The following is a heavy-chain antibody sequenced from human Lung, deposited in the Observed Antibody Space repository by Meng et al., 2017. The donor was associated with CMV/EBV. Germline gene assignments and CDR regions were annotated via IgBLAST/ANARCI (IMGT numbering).Heavy chain of an antibody. CDR2: INAGNGNT. V-gene: IGHV1-3*01. Sequence: APLCQFGAEVKNPVASVKGSGQASGDSFTTYAMHWVRQAPGQRLEWMGWINAGNGNTKYSEKFQSRVTITRDTTASTAYMELSSLRSEDTAVYYCARTGCSSSSCYDYWGQGTLVTVSS. CDR1: GDSFTTYA. D-gene: IGHD2-2*01. J-gene: IGHJ4*02. CDR3: ARTGCSSSSCYDY.